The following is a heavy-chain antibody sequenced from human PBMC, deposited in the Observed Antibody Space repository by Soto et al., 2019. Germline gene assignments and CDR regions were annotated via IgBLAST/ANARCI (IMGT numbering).Heavy chain of an antibody. CDR2: IIPIFGTA. Sequence: VASVKVSCKASGGTFSSYAISWVRQAPGQGLEWMGGIIPIFGTANYAQKFQGRVTITADKSTSTAYMELSSLRSEDTAVYYCARDISSSKAFDIWGQGTMVTVSS. CDR3: ARDISSSKAFDI. J-gene: IGHJ3*02. V-gene: IGHV1-69*06. CDR1: GGTFSSYA. D-gene: IGHD6-13*01.